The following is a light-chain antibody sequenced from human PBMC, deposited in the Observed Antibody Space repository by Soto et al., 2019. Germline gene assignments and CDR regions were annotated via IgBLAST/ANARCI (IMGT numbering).Light chain of an antibody. V-gene: IGKV1-5*03. Sequence: DIQMPQSPSTLSGSVGDRVTITCRASQTISSWLAWYQQKPGKAPKLLIYKTSTLKSGVPSRFSGSGSGTEFTLTISSLQTDDFAPYYCQHYNSYSEAFGKGTKVELK. CDR3: QHYNSYSEA. J-gene: IGKJ1*01. CDR2: KTS. CDR1: QTISSW.